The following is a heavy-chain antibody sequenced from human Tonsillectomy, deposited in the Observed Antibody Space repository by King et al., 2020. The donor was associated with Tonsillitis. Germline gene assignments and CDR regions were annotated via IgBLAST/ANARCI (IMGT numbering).Heavy chain of an antibody. V-gene: IGHV1-2*02. CDR2: TNADSGGT. CDR1: GYTFTGYY. J-gene: IGHJ6*03. D-gene: IGHD4-17*01. CDR3: ASSFSNDYGNLWYCFPYMDV. Sequence: QLVQSGAEVKKPGASVRVSCKASGYTFTGYYIHWLRQAPGQGLEWMGWTNADSGGTNYAQKLQGRVTMTRDTTISTAYMELSRLSSDDTAVYYCASSFSNDYGNLWYCFPYMDVWGKGTTVTVSS.